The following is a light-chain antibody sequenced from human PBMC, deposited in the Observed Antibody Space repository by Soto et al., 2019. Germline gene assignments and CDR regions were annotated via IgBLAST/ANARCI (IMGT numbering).Light chain of an antibody. CDR1: QSISSY. V-gene: IGKV1-39*01. J-gene: IGKJ3*01. CDR2: AAS. CDR3: QQSYSIPFT. Sequence: GDRVTITCRASQSISSYLNWYQQKPGKAPKLLIYAASSLQSGVPSRFSGSGSGTDFTLTISSLQPEDFATYYFQQSYSIPFTFGSGTKVDIK.